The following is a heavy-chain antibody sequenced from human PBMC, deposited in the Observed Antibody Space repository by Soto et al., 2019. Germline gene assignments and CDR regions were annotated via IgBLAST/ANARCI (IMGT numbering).Heavy chain of an antibody. Sequence: QVQLKQWGAGLLKPSETLSLTCAVYGGSFSGYYWSWIRQNPGKGLEWIGEINHSVSTNYNPSLNSRVTISVDTSKNQFSLKLSSVTAADTAVYYCARGLRWSGPPYGSDVWFQGTTVTVSS. CDR2: INHSVST. CDR1: GGSFSGYY. V-gene: IGHV4-34*01. D-gene: IGHD3-3*01. J-gene: IGHJ6*02. CDR3: ARGLRWSGPPYGSDV.